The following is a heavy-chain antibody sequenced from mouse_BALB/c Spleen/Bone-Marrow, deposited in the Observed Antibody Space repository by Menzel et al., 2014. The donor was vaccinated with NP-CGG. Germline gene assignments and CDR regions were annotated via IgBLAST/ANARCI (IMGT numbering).Heavy chain of an antibody. CDR1: GFTFSSFG. J-gene: IGHJ2*01. V-gene: IGHV5-17*02. Sequence: DVQLQESGGGLVQPGGPRKLSCAASGFTFSSFGMHWVRQAPEKGLEWVAYISSGSSTIFYADTVKGRFTVSRDNPKNTLFLQMTSLRSEDTAMYYCTRGGNWDDFDYWGQGTTLTVSS. CDR3: TRGGNWDDFDY. CDR2: ISSGSSTI. D-gene: IGHD4-1*01.